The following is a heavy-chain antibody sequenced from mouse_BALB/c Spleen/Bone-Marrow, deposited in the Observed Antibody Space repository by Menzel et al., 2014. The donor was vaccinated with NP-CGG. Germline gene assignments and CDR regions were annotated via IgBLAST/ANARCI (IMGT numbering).Heavy chain of an antibody. CDR3: ARGVTTGAMDY. Sequence: QLQQSGAELVRPGVSVKISCKGSGYTFTDYSIHWTKQSHAKSLEWIGAISTYYGDATNNQKFKGKATLTVDKSSSTAYMELARLASEDSVIYYCARGVTTGAMDYWGQGTSVTVAS. D-gene: IGHD1-1*01. J-gene: IGHJ4*01. V-gene: IGHV1-67*01. CDR2: ISTYYGDA. CDR1: GYTFTDYS.